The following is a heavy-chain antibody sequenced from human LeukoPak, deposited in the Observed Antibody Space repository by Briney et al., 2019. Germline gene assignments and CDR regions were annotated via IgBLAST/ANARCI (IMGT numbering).Heavy chain of an antibody. CDR3: ATYRQVLLPFES. CDR1: GFTFSNYV. D-gene: IGHD2-8*02. J-gene: IGHJ4*02. V-gene: IGHV3-30*03. Sequence: GGSLRLSCAASGFTFSNYVMRWVRQAPGKGLEWVALIAHDGSNKYYADSVRGRFTISRDNSKSTLSLQMNSLRAEDTAIYYCATYRQVLLPFESWGQGTLVTVSS. CDR2: IAHDGSNK.